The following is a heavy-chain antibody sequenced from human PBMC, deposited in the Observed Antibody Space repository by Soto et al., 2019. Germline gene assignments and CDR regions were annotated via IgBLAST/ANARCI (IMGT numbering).Heavy chain of an antibody. CDR2: IVSDGSST. CDR1: GFTFSSYW. J-gene: IGHJ4*02. Sequence: EVQLVESGGGLVQPGGSLRLSCAASGFTFSSYWMHWVRQAPGKGLVWVSRIVSDGSSTTYADSVKGRFTISRDNAKNTLYLQMNSLRAEDTAVYYCARGGSSWYGDIDYWGQGTLVTVSS. D-gene: IGHD6-13*01. V-gene: IGHV3-74*03. CDR3: ARGGSSWYGDIDY.